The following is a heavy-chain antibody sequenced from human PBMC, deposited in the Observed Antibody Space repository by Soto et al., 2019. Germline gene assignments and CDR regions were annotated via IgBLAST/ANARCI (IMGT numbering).Heavy chain of an antibody. CDR3: ERAGGYDPYVY. Sequence: QVQVQESGPGLLKPSGTLSLTCAVSGGSISSIDWWSWVRQPPGKGLEWIGEIHQSGSTHYNPSLQSRVTISVVISKNHRSLSLTSVTAADTAVYYCERAGGYDPYVYWGQGTQVTVSS. CDR2: IHQSGST. J-gene: IGHJ4*02. CDR1: GGSISSIDW. D-gene: IGHD5-12*01. V-gene: IGHV4-4*02.